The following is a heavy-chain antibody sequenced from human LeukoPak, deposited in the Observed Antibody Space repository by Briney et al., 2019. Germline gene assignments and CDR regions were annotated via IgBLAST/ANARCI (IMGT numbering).Heavy chain of an antibody. J-gene: IGHJ4*02. D-gene: IGHD3-22*01. Sequence: ASVQVSCKASGYTFTVYYMHWVRQAPGQGLEWMGRINHNSGGTNYAQKFQGRVTMTRDTSISTAYMELSRLRSDDTAVYYCARDGAPYYYDSSGYYYSDYWGQGTLVTVSS. V-gene: IGHV1-2*06. CDR3: ARDGAPYYYDSSGYYYSDY. CDR2: INHNSGGT. CDR1: GYTFTVYY.